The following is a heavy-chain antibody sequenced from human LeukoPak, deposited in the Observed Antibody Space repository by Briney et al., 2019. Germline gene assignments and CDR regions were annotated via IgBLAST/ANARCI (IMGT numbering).Heavy chain of an antibody. CDR2: ISYDGSNK. V-gene: IGHV3-30*18. J-gene: IGHJ3*02. D-gene: IGHD4-17*01. CDR1: GFTFSSYG. Sequence: PGGSLGFSCAASGFTFSSYGMHWVRQAPGKGLEWVAVISYDGSNKYYADSVKGRFTISRDNSKNTLYLQMNSLRAEDTAVYYCAKQNDYGSRGWAFDIWGQGTMVTVSS. CDR3: AKQNDYGSRGWAFDI.